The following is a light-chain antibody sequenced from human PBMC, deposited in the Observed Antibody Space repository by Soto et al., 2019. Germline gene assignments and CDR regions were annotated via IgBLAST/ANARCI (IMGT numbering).Light chain of an antibody. V-gene: IGLV4-69*01. CDR3: QTWGTGFQF. Sequence: VLTQSPSASASLGASVKLTCTLSSGHSSYAIAWHQKQPGKGPRYLMDLNNDGSHTKGDGIPDRFSGSSSGADRYLIISSLQSEDEAEYYCQTWGTGFQFFGGGTKLTVL. CDR1: SGHSSYA. CDR2: LNNDGSH. J-gene: IGLJ2*01.